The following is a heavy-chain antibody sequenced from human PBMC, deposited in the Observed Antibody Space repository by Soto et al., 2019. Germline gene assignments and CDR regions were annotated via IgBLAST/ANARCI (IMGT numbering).Heavy chain of an antibody. Sequence: EVQLVESGGGLVHPGESLRLSCATSGFTFSATAIHWVRQASGKGLEWVGRIRSKGNTYATAYAASVQGRFTISRDDSTNTEYLQMNSLKPEDTAVYYCASKSFSLLIDYWGQGTLVTVSS. CDR1: GFTFSATA. V-gene: IGHV3-73*01. CDR3: ASKSFSLLIDY. CDR2: IRSKGNTYAT. J-gene: IGHJ4*02.